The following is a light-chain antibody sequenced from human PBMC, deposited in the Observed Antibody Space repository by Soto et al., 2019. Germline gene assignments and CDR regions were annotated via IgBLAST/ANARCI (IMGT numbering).Light chain of an antibody. Sequence: DIQITQSPSSLSASVGDRVTITCRASQSISSFLNWYQQKPGKAPKFLIYVASSLQSGVPSRFSGSGSGTDFTLTISSLQPEDFATYYCQQSYSTPYTFGQGTKLEIK. CDR3: QQSYSTPYT. CDR1: QSISSF. CDR2: VAS. J-gene: IGKJ2*01. V-gene: IGKV1-39*01.